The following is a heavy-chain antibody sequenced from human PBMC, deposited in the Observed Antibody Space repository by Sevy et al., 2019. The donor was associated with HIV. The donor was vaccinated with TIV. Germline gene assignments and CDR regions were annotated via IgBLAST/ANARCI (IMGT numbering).Heavy chain of an antibody. D-gene: IGHD3-16*02. V-gene: IGHV3-23*01. CDR2: IGGSGVDT. J-gene: IGHJ4*02. CDR1: GFSFNIYA. Sequence: GGSLRLSCAASGFSFNIYAMSWVRQGSGKGLEWVAGIGGSGVDTHSADSVKGRFTISRDNSKNTLYLQMSNLRAEDTAVYYCAKAGYDYVWETYRFFDYWGQGTLVTVSS. CDR3: AKAGYDYVWETYRFFDY.